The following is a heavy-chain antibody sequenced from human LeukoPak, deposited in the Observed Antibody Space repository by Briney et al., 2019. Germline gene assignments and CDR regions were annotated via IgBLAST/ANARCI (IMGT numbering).Heavy chain of an antibody. V-gene: IGHV3-30*04. Sequence: GGYLRLSSAASGFPFSTYSMHWVRQAPGKGLEWVAVMSSDGSNHNYANSVKGRFTISRDNSKNALYLQMNTLRAEDTAVYYCAREKYCTPTDCLHGRFYFNSWGQGTPVTVSS. CDR1: GFPFSTYS. CDR3: AREKYCTPTDCLHGRFYFNS. J-gene: IGHJ4*02. CDR2: MSSDGSNH. D-gene: IGHD2-8*01.